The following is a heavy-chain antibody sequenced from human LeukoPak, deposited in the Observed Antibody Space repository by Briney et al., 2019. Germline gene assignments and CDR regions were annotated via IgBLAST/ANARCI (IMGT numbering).Heavy chain of an antibody. CDR1: GFTLSSYS. Sequence: GGSLRLSCATSGFTLSSYSMNWVRQAPGKGLGWVSYISSGSTTIYYADSVKGRFTISRGNAKNSLYLKMNSLRAEDTAVYYCARDVEQWLVRVYYFDYWGQGTLVTVSS. CDR2: ISSGSTTI. J-gene: IGHJ4*02. D-gene: IGHD6-19*01. CDR3: ARDVEQWLVRVYYFDY. V-gene: IGHV3-48*01.